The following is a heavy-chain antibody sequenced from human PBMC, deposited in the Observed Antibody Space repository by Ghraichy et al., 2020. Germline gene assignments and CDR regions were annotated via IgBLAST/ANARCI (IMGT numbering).Heavy chain of an antibody. J-gene: IGHJ4*02. D-gene: IGHD1-26*01. CDR2: IRYDGSNK. Sequence: GGSLRLSCAASGFTFSSYGMHWVRQAPGKGLEWVAFIRYDGSNKYYADSVKGRFTISRDSSKNTLYLQMNSLRAEDTAVYYCAKDLARSGSYFLGYWGQGTLVTVSS. CDR3: AKDLARSGSYFLGY. V-gene: IGHV3-30*02. CDR1: GFTFSSYG.